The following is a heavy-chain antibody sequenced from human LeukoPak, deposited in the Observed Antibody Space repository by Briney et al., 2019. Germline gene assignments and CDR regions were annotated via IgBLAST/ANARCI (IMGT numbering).Heavy chain of an antibody. D-gene: IGHD3-10*01. CDR1: GGSFSGYY. V-gene: IGHV4-34*01. CDR2: INHSGST. CDR3: ARGSYYYGSGTKYNWFDP. Sequence: SETLSLTCAVYGGSFSGYYWSWIRQPPGKGLEWIGEINHSGSTNYNPSLKSRVTTSVDTSKNQFSLKLSSVTAADTAVYYCARGSYYYGSGTKYNWFDPWGQGTLVTVSP. J-gene: IGHJ5*02.